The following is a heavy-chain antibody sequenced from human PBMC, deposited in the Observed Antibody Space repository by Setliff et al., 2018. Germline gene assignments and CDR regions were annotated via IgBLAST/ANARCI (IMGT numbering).Heavy chain of an antibody. D-gene: IGHD3-10*01. CDR3: AKDKDVRVDYFDY. CDR2: LDGDSGHI. Sequence: PGGSLRLSCAASGFTFSQYNLNWVRQAPGKRLEWVSSLDGDSGHIYYADSLRGRFTISRDNAKNSLYLQMNSLRVEDTAVYYCAKDKDVRVDYFDYWGPGTLVTVSS. J-gene: IGHJ4*02. V-gene: IGHV3-21*01. CDR1: GFTFSQYN.